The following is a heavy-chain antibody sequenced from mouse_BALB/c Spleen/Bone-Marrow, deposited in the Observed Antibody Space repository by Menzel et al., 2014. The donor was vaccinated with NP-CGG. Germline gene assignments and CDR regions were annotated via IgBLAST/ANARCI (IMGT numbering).Heavy chain of an antibody. J-gene: IGHJ4*01. CDR3: ARHDDYGRYRGRNALDY. D-gene: IGHD2-1*01. CDR1: GFTFSGFT. Sequence: LQQSGGGLVQPGGSLKLSCAASGFTFSGFTMSWVRQSPETRLEWVAYISTGGGNTYYADSVKGRFTISRDNAKNNLYLQMNSQKSEDTPMYYCARHDDYGRYRGRNALDYWGQGTSVTVSS. CDR2: ISTGGGNT. V-gene: IGHV5-12-2*01.